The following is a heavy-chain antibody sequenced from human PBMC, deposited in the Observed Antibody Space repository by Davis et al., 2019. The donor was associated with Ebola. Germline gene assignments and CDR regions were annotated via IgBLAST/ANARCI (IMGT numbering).Heavy chain of an antibody. CDR1: GFTFSSYG. CDR3: ARADFGHSAVAGY. V-gene: IGHV3-30*02. D-gene: IGHD6-19*01. J-gene: IGHJ4*02. CDR2: IRYDGSNK. Sequence: PGGSLRLSCAASGFTFSSYGMHWVRQAPGKGLEWVAFIRYDGSNKYYADSVKGRFTISRDNSKNTLYLQMNSLRAEDTAVYYCARADFGHSAVAGYWGQGTLVTVSS.